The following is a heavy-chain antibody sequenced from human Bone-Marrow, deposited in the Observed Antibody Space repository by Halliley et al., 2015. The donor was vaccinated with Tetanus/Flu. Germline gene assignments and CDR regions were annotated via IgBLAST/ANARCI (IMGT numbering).Heavy chain of an antibody. CDR1: GFTFSSYA. Sequence: SLRLSCSASGFTFSSYAMNWVRQAPGKSLEWVSSIIGGGGITYYADSVNGRFTISRDNSKNTLYLQMNSLRAEDTAVYYCAKGPVYFDHWGQGRLVTVSS. V-gene: IGHV3-23*01. J-gene: IGHJ4*02. CDR2: IIGGGGIT. CDR3: AKGPVYFDH.